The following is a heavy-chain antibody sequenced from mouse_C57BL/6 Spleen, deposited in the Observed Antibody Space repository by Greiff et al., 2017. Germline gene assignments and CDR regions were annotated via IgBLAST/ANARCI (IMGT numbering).Heavy chain of an antibody. J-gene: IGHJ3*01. D-gene: IGHD3-3*01. CDR3: ARESTGPNAWFAY. CDR1: GYAFTNYL. V-gene: IGHV1-54*01. Sequence: QVQLQQSGAELVRPGTSVKVSCKASGYAFTNYLIEWVKQGPGQGLEWIGVINPGSGGTNYNEKFKGKATLTADKSSSTAYMQLSSLTSEDSAVYFCARESTGPNAWFAYWGQGTLVTVSA. CDR2: INPGSGGT.